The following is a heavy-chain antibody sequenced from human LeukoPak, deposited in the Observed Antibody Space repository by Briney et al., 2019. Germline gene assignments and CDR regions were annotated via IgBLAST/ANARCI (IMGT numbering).Heavy chain of an antibody. D-gene: IGHD5-18*01. V-gene: IGHV3-11*04. J-gene: IGHJ4*02. Sequence: PGGSLRLSCAASGFTFSDYYMSWIRPAPGKGLEWVSYISSSGSTIYYADPVKGRFTISRDNAKNSLYLQMNSLRAEDTAVYYCARDWGYSYGPPDYWGQGTLVTVSS. CDR2: ISSSGSTI. CDR1: GFTFSDYY. CDR3: ARDWGYSYGPPDY.